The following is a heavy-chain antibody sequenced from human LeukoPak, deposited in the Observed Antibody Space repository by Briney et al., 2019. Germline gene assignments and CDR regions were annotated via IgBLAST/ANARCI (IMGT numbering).Heavy chain of an antibody. Sequence: ASVKVSCKASGYTFTSYGISWVRQAPGQRLEWMGWINAGNGNTKYSQKFQGRVTITRDTSESTAYMELSSLRSEDTAVYYCAGGSQVRYWGQGTLVTVSS. D-gene: IGHD1-26*01. V-gene: IGHV1-3*01. CDR1: GYTFTSYG. J-gene: IGHJ4*02. CDR3: AGGSQVRY. CDR2: INAGNGNT.